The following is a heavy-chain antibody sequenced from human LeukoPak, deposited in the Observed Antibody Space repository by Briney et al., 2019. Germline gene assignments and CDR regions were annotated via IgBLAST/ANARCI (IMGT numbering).Heavy chain of an antibody. CDR2: IYSGGST. CDR1: GFTVSSNY. CDR3: AKDEVGATVH. D-gene: IGHD1-26*01. V-gene: IGHV3-53*01. J-gene: IGHJ4*02. Sequence: AGGSLRLSCAASGFTVSSNYMSWVRQAPGKGLEWVSAIYSGGSTYYADSVKGRFTISRDNSKNTLYLQMNSLRAEDTAVYYCAKDEVGATVHWGQGTLVTVSS.